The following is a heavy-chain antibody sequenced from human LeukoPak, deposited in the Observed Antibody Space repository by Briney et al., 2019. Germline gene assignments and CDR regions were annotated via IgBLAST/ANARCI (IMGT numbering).Heavy chain of an antibody. Sequence: GGSLRLSCTASGFTFGDYAMSWVRQAPGKGLEWVGFIRNKAYGGTTEYAASVKGRFTISRDASKSIAYLQINSLQTEDTAVYYCTRVPYYDFWSGYYGNFDYWGQGTLVTVSS. CDR3: TRVPYYDFWSGYYGNFDY. CDR2: IRNKAYGGTT. V-gene: IGHV3-49*04. CDR1: GFTFGDYA. J-gene: IGHJ4*02. D-gene: IGHD3-3*01.